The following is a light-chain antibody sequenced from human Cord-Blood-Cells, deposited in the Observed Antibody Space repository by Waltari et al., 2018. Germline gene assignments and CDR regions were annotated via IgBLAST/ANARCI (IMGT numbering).Light chain of an antibody. Sequence: QSALTQPASVSGSPGQSITISCTGTSTDVGLYNLVSWYQQNTAKAPNLMIYEGSKRPSGVSNRFSGSKSGNPASLTISGLQAEDEADYYCCSYAGSSTWVFGGGTKLTVL. CDR3: CSYAGSSTWV. CDR1: STDVGLYNL. V-gene: IGLV2-23*01. CDR2: EGS. J-gene: IGLJ3*02.